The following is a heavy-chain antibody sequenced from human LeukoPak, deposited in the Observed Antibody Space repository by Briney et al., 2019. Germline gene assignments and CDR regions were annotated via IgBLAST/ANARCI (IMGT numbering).Heavy chain of an antibody. D-gene: IGHD6-6*01. Sequence: SETLSLTCVVFGGSISSSNWWSWVRQPPGKGLEWIGEIYHSGSINYNPSLKSRGAISVDRSNNQFSLKLSSVTAADTAVYYCARGKYSSSSWDYYYYMDVWGKGTTVTVSS. CDR1: GGSISSSNW. J-gene: IGHJ6*03. V-gene: IGHV4-4*02. CDR2: IYHSGSI. CDR3: ARGKYSSSSWDYYYYMDV.